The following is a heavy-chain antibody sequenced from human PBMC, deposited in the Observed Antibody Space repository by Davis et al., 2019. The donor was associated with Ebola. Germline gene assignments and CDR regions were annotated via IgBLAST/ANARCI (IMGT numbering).Heavy chain of an antibody. CDR1: GYTFTSYD. Sequence: ASVKVSCKASGYTFTSYDINWVRQATGQGLEWMGWMNPNSGNTGYAQKFQGRVTMTRNTSISTAYMELSSLRSEDTAVYYCARVEGRVVVAAIPYYGMDVWGQGTTVTVSS. D-gene: IGHD2-15*01. CDR2: MNPNSGNT. CDR3: ARVEGRVVVAAIPYYGMDV. V-gene: IGHV1-8*01. J-gene: IGHJ6*02.